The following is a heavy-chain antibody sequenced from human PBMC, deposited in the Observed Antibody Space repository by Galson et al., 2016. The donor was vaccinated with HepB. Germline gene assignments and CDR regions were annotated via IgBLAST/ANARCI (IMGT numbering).Heavy chain of an antibody. V-gene: IGHV3-7*03. CDR3: ARESRWIQLWPHLDY. CDR1: GFTFSNNW. CDR2: INQDGSEK. J-gene: IGHJ4*02. D-gene: IGHD5-18*01. Sequence: SLRLSCAASGFTFSNNWMSWVRQAPGQGLEWVANINQDGSEKKYVDFVKGRFVLSRDNAKNSMSLQMSSLRVEDTAVYYFARESRWIQLWPHLDYWGQGILVIVSS.